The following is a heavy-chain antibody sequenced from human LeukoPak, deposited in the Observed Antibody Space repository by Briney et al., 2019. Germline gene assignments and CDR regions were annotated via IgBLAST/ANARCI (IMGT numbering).Heavy chain of an antibody. CDR2: ISTYNGNT. D-gene: IGHD3-22*01. V-gene: IGHV1-18*01. J-gene: IGHJ4*02. Sequence: ATAKVSCKASGYTFSDYGISWVRQAPGQGLEWLGWISTYNGNTHYAPKLQGRVTLTTDTSTSTAYMEVRSLRSDDTAVYFCARVIPDYYDSSGYPLFFDYWGQGTLVTV. CDR1: GYTFSDYG. CDR3: ARVIPDYYDSSGYPLFFDY.